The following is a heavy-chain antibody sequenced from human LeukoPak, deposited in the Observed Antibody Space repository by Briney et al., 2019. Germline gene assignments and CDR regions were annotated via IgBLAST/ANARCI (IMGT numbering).Heavy chain of an antibody. J-gene: IGHJ4*02. D-gene: IGHD6-13*01. CDR2: INPSGGST. CDR1: GYTFTSYY. Sequence: ASVKVSCKASGYTFTSYYMHWVRQAPGQGLEWMGLINPSGGSTSYAQKFQGRVTMTRDTSTSTVYMELSSLRSEDTAVYYCARDVRIAAAGMRSYFDYWGQGTLVTVSS. V-gene: IGHV1-46*01. CDR3: ARDVRIAAAGMRSYFDY.